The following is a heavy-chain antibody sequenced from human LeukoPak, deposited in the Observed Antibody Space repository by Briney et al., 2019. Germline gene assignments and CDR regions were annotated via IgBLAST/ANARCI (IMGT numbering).Heavy chain of an antibody. CDR1: GFTFRNHG. J-gene: IGHJ4*02. Sequence: GGSLRLSCTASGFTFRNHGMKWVRQAPGGGLEWVSGISPNGGITYYADSVKGRFTISRDNSRNTVSLQINYLRAEDTAIYYCAKDDAWLQYENWVQGILVTVSS. CDR3: AKDDAWLQYEN. CDR2: ISPNGGIT. D-gene: IGHD5-24*01. V-gene: IGHV3-23*01.